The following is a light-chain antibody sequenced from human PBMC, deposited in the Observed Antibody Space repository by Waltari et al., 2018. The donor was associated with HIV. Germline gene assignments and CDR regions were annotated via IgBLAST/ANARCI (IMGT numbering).Light chain of an antibody. CDR3: AAWDDSLNGVV. CDR1: RSTLGSNT. CDR2: SNN. V-gene: IGLV1-44*01. Sequence: QSLLTQPPSASGTPGQRVTISCSGSRSTLGSNTVNWYQQLPGTAPKLLIYSNNQRPSGVPDRFSGSKSGTSASLAISGLQSEDEADYYCAAWDDSLNGVVFGGGTKLTVL. J-gene: IGLJ2*01.